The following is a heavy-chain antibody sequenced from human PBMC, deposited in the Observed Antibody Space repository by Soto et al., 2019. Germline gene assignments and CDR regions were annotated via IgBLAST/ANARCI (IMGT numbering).Heavy chain of an antibody. CDR3: ARGGCGGDCRMVGAFDI. J-gene: IGHJ3*02. Sequence: PSETLSLTCTVSGGSISSGGYYWSWIRQHPGKGLEWIGYIYYSGSTYYNPSPKSRVTISVDTSKNQFSLKLSPVTAADTAVYYCARGGCGGDCRMVGAFDIWGQGTMVTVSS. V-gene: IGHV4-31*03. D-gene: IGHD2-21*02. CDR2: IYYSGST. CDR1: GGSISSGGYY.